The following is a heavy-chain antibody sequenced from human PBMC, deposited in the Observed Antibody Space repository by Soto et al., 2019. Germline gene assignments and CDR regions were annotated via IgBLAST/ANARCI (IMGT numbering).Heavy chain of an antibody. Sequence: SEALSLTCTVSGDSVSRYTYYWTWIRQPPGKGLEWIGYIYSSGTTNYNSSLKSRVSMSLDTSTNQFSLRLTSVTAADTAMYYCARDIRGYSRAFDYWGQGTLVTVSS. D-gene: IGHD5-18*01. J-gene: IGHJ4*02. V-gene: IGHV4-61*01. CDR1: GDSVSRYTYY. CDR3: ARDIRGYSRAFDY. CDR2: IYSSGTT.